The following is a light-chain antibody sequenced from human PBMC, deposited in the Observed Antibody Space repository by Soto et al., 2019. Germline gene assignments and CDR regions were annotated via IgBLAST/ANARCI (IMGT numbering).Light chain of an antibody. V-gene: IGKV3-20*01. Sequence: EIVLPQSAGPLSLSPGERSTLSCMASQSVSSSYLAWYQQKPGQDPRLLIYGASSRATGIPERFSGSGSGTDFTLPISRLEPEDFAVYYCQQYGSSPPGTFGQGTKVDIK. CDR1: QSVSSSY. CDR3: QQYGSSPPGT. CDR2: GAS. J-gene: IGKJ1*01.